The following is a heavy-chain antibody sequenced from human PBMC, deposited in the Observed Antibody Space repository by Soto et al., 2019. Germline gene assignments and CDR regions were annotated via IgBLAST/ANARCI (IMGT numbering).Heavy chain of an antibody. Sequence: GGSLRLSCAASGFTVSSNYMSWVRQAPGKGLEWVSVIYSGGSTYYADSVKGRFTISRDNSKNTPFLQLNSLRAEDTAVYYCARASGWSLWGQGTLVTVSS. CDR3: ARASGWSL. CDR1: GFTVSSNY. D-gene: IGHD6-19*01. J-gene: IGHJ4*02. CDR2: IYSGGST. V-gene: IGHV3-66*01.